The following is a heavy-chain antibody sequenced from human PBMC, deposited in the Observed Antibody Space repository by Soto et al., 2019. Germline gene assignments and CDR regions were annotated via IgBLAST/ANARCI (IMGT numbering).Heavy chain of an antibody. CDR3: AKDLRLWSKDYYHYGMDV. CDR2: ISYDGSKE. CDR1: GFTFSSYG. V-gene: IGHV3-30*18. D-gene: IGHD5-18*01. Sequence: QVQLVESGGGVVQPGRSLRLSCAASGFTFSSYGMHWVRQAPGKGLEWVAVISYDGSKEFYADSVKGRFTISRDNSKNTLYLQMNSLRAEDTAVYYCAKDLRLWSKDYYHYGMDVWGQGTTVTVSS. J-gene: IGHJ6*02.